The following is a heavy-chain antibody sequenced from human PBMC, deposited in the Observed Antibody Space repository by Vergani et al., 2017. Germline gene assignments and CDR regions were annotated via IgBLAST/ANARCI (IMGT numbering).Heavy chain of an antibody. CDR1: GGSLSGYY. CDR2: INHSGTI. V-gene: IGHV4-34*01. D-gene: IGHD1-26*01. J-gene: IGHJ3*01. CDR3: ARRAERWETLLRDDFDV. Sequence: QVQLQQWGPGLLKPSETLSLTCAVYGGSLSGYYWSWIRLAPGKGLEWIGEINHSGTINYNPPLKSPFNVSIATSRDHFSLKLRSVSAADTAVYFCARRAERWETLLRDDFDVWGQGTFVTVSP.